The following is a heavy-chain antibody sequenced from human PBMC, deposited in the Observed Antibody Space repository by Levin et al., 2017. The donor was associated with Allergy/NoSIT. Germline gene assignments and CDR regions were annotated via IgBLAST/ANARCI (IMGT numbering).Heavy chain of an antibody. CDR1: GFNFSTYA. J-gene: IGHJ4*02. CDR2: ISSDGART. V-gene: IGHV3-23*01. D-gene: IGHD2-15*01. CDR3: AKGGNVVVAATLGY. Sequence: HPGGSLRLSCATSGFNFSTYAMNWVRKAPGKGLEWVSTISSDGARTYYADSVKGRFTISRDSSKNTVFLQMNSLRAEDTAVYYCAKGGNVVVAATLGYWGQGTLVTVSS.